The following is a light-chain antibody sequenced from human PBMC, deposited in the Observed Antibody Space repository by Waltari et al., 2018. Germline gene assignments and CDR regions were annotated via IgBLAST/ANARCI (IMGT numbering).Light chain of an antibody. J-gene: IGKJ1*01. CDR3: QHYVRLPVT. CDR2: DAS. V-gene: IGKV3D-20*01. CDR1: QGVGMY. Sequence: GGARQGVGMYLALDQQNPCRAPRRLLYDASSRATGIPDRFSGSGFGTDFSLTISRLVPEEFAVYYCQHYVRLPVTCGQGTKVEIK.